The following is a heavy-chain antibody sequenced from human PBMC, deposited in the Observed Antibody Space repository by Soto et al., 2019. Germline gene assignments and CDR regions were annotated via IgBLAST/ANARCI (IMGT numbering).Heavy chain of an antibody. CDR3: ARESGDNWDYEGY. Sequence: QVQLQESGPGLVRPLETLSLTCKVSGGSITSYRWSWIRQSAGKGLEWIGRINTSGNTHYNPSLKCRVTVSIDTSQNQFFLTVTSVTAADSAVYYCARESGDNWDYEGYWGQGTPVTVSS. CDR1: GGSITSYR. J-gene: IGHJ4*02. D-gene: IGHD1-7*01. V-gene: IGHV4-4*07. CDR2: INTSGNT.